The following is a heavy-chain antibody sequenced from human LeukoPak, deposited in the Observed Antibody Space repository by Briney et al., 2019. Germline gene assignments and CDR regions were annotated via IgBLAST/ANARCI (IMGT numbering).Heavy chain of an antibody. CDR1: GGSISSYD. J-gene: IGHJ5*02. V-gene: IGHV4-4*09. D-gene: IGHD1-26*01. CDR2: IHSSGYT. CDR3: AKRQGPNSGSYDYFDP. Sequence: PSETLSLNCTVTGGSISSYDWSWIRQPPGQGLEWIAYIHSSGYTNYNPSLKSRVTISVDTSKNQFSLKVTSVTAADTAVYYCAKRQGPNSGSYDYFDPWGQGTLVTVSS.